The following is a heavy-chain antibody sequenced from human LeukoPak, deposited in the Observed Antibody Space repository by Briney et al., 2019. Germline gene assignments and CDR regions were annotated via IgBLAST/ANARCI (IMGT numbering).Heavy chain of an antibody. V-gene: IGHV3-33*06. Sequence: GGSLRLSCAASGFTFSSYGMHWVRQAPGKGLEWVAVIWYDGSNKYYADSVKGRFTISRDNSKNTLYLQMNSLRAEDTAVYYCAKDRIVGALGEFDYWGQGTLVTVSS. CDR2: IWYDGSNK. J-gene: IGHJ4*02. CDR1: GFTFSSYG. CDR3: AKDRIVGALGEFDY. D-gene: IGHD1-26*01.